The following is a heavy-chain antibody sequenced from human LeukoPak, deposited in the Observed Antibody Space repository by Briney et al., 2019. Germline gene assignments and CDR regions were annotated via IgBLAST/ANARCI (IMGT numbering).Heavy chain of an antibody. CDR2: IYYSGST. CDR1: GGSISSYY. CDR3: ARDRPCGGDCYPLAFDI. D-gene: IGHD2-21*02. J-gene: IGHJ3*02. V-gene: IGHV4-59*01. Sequence: SETLSLTCTVSGGSISSYYWSWIRQPPGKGLEWIGYIYYSGSTNYNPSLKSRVTISVDTSKNQFSLKLSSVTAADTAVYYCARDRPCGGDCYPLAFDIWSQGTMVTVSS.